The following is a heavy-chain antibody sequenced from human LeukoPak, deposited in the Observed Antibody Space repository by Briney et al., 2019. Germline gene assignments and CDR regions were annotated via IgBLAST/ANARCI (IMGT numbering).Heavy chain of an antibody. J-gene: IGHJ3*01. Sequence: QPGGSLRLSCTASGYTFSTYAMTWVRQAPGKGLEWVSAISGSGVNTYYANSVKGRFAASRDNSKNTLYMQMNSLRAEDTAVYYCARGRSGYGPFDAFDLWGEGTWVTASS. CDR3: ARGRSGYGPFDAFDL. CDR2: ISGSGVNT. D-gene: IGHD3-22*01. V-gene: IGHV3-23*01. CDR1: GYTFSTYA.